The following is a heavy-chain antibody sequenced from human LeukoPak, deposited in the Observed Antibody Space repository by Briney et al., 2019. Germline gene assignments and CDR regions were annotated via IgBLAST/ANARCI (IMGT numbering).Heavy chain of an antibody. Sequence: GGSLRLSCAASGFTFSSYTMNWVRQAPRKGLEWVSSISNSGSHIYYADSVRGRFTVSRDNAKKSLYLQMNSLRAEDTAVYYCARGTYDILTDYLWGQGTLVTVSS. D-gene: IGHD3-9*01. V-gene: IGHV3-21*01. CDR3: ARGTYDILTDYL. J-gene: IGHJ4*02. CDR1: GFTFSSYT. CDR2: ISNSGSHI.